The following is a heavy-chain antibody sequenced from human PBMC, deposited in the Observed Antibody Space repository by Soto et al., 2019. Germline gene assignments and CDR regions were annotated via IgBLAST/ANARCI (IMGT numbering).Heavy chain of an antibody. CDR3: AKDLQIFGVVINWFDP. Sequence: GGSLRLSCAASGFTFSSYGMHWVRQAPGKGLEWVAVISYDGSNKYYADSVKGRFTISRDNSKNTLYLQMNSLRAEDTAVYYCAKDLQIFGVVINWFDPWGQGTLVTVSS. J-gene: IGHJ5*02. CDR2: ISYDGSNK. CDR1: GFTFSSYG. D-gene: IGHD3-3*01. V-gene: IGHV3-30*18.